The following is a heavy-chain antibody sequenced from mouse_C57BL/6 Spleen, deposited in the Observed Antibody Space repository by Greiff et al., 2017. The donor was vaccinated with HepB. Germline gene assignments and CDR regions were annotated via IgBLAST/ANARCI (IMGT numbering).Heavy chain of an antibody. CDR2: IDPSDSYT. Sequence: QVQLKQPGAELVKPGASVKLSCKASGYTFTSYWMQWVKQRPGQGLEWIGEIDPSDSYTNYNQKFKGKATLTVDTPSSTAYMQLSSLTSEDSAVYYCARRLGRYFDVWGTGTTVTVSS. CDR3: ARRLGRYFDV. V-gene: IGHV1-50*01. CDR1: GYTFTSYW. J-gene: IGHJ1*03. D-gene: IGHD4-1*01.